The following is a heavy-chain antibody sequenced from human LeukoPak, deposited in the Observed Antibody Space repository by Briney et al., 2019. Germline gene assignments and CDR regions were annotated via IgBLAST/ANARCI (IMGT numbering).Heavy chain of an antibody. Sequence: SETLSLTCAVYGGSFSGYYWSWIRQPPGKGLEWIGYIYYSGSTNYNPSLKSRVTISVDTSKNQFSLKLSSVTAADTAVYYCARLTGYRIESAFDIWGQGTMVTVSS. CDR1: GGSFSGYY. D-gene: IGHD3-9*01. CDR2: IYYSGST. J-gene: IGHJ3*02. V-gene: IGHV4-59*01. CDR3: ARLTGYRIESAFDI.